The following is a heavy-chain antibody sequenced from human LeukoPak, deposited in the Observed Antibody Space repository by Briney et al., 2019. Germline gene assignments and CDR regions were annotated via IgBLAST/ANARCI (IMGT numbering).Heavy chain of an antibody. CDR3: ARPLYGANSEANFDY. V-gene: IGHV5-51*01. Sequence: KVSCKASGYTFTSYGISWVRQMPGKGLEWMGIIYPGDSDTRYSPSFQGQVTISADKSISTAYLQWSSLKASDTAMYYCARPLYGANSEANFDYWGQGTLVTVSS. D-gene: IGHD4-23*01. CDR2: IYPGDSDT. CDR1: GYTFTSYG. J-gene: IGHJ4*02.